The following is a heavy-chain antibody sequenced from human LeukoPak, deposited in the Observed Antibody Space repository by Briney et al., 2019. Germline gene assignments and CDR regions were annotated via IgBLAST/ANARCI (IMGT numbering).Heavy chain of an antibody. V-gene: IGHV3-74*01. CDR2: INSDGSST. D-gene: IGHD6-19*01. J-gene: IGHJ6*02. Sequence: GGSLRLSCAASGFTFSSYWMHWVRQAPGKGLVWVSRINSDGSSTSYADSVKGRFTISRDNAKNTLYLQMNSLRAEDTAVYYCARDQSSGWPYYYYGMDVWGQGTTVTVSS. CDR1: GFTFSSYW. CDR3: ARDQSSGWPYYYYGMDV.